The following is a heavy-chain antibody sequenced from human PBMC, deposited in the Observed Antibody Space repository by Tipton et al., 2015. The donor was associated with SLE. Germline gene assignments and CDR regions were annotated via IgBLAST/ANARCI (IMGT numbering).Heavy chain of an antibody. D-gene: IGHD2-2*01. CDR1: GGSISSSTYY. Sequence: LRLSCTVSGGSISSSTYYWGWIRQAPGKGLEWIGGIFSSGNTYYNPSLKSRISISVDTSKNQFSLNLSSVTAADTAVYYCARFPTYHFDLGGQGTLVTVSS. CDR3: ARFPTYHFDL. J-gene: IGHJ4*02. V-gene: IGHV4-39*07. CDR2: IFSSGNT.